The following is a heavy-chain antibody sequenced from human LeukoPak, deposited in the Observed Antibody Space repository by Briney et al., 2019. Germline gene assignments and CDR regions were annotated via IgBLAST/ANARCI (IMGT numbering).Heavy chain of an antibody. V-gene: IGHV3-23*01. D-gene: IGHD1-14*01. CDR1: GFIFSNYA. Sequence: QPGGSLRLSCAASGFIFSNYAMNWVRQAPGKGLEWVSAISGRGSTTNYADSVRGRFSISRDNSKNTLYLQMNSLRAEDTAVYYCAKRYNVYNNYVSAGQFDYWGQGTLVTVSS. CDR2: ISGRGSTT. J-gene: IGHJ4*02. CDR3: AKRYNVYNNYVSAGQFDY.